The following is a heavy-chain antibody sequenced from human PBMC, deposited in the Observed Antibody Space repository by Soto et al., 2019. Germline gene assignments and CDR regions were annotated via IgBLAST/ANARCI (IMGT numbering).Heavy chain of an antibody. Sequence: QVQLVQSGAEVKKPGSSVKVSCKASGGTFSSYAISWVRQAPGQGLEWMGGIIPIFGTANYAQKFQGRVTITADESTSTAYMELSSLRSEDTAVYYCARDRNSGYSLTLRYFDYWGQGTLVTVSS. J-gene: IGHJ4*02. CDR2: IIPIFGTA. CDR3: ARDRNSGYSLTLRYFDY. V-gene: IGHV1-69*01. D-gene: IGHD5-12*01. CDR1: GGTFSSYA.